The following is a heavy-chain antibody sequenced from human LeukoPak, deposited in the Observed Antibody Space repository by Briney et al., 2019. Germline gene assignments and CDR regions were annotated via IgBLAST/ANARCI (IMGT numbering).Heavy chain of an antibody. D-gene: IGHD3-16*01. CDR2: INLDGSEK. Sequence: PGGSLRLSCAASEFTFGNHWMSWVRQAPGKGLEWVAYINLDGSEKSYVDSVKGRFTISRDNDKNSLYLQMNSLRAEDTAVYYCARGAGRGGSDYWGQGTLVTVSS. CDR3: ARGAGRGGSDY. CDR1: EFTFGNHW. V-gene: IGHV3-7*01. J-gene: IGHJ4*02.